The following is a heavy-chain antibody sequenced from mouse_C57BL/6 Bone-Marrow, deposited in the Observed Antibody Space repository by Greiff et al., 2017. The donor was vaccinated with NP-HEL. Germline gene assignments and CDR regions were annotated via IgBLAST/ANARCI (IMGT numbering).Heavy chain of an antibody. Sequence: VQLQQPGAELVKPGASVKLSCKASGYTFTSYWMHWVKQRPGQGLERIGMIHPNSGSTNYNEKFKSKATLTVDKSSSTAYMQLSSLTSEDSAVYYCARFYYGSSYDYAMDYWGQGTSVTVSS. D-gene: IGHD1-1*01. CDR2: IHPNSGST. V-gene: IGHV1-64*01. CDR3: ARFYYGSSYDYAMDY. J-gene: IGHJ4*01. CDR1: GYTFTSYW.